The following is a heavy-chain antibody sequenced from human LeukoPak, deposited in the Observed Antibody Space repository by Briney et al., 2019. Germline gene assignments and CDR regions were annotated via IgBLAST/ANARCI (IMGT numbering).Heavy chain of an antibody. Sequence: PSETLSLTCTVSGGSISSYYWSWIRQPPGKGLEWIGYIYYSGSTNYNPSLKSRVTISVDTSKNQFSLKLSSVTAADTAVYYCARADYHGSGSYYGLLFDYWGQGTLVTVSS. CDR1: GGSISSYY. J-gene: IGHJ4*02. V-gene: IGHV4-59*01. D-gene: IGHD3-10*01. CDR2: IYYSGST. CDR3: ARADYHGSGSYYGLLFDY.